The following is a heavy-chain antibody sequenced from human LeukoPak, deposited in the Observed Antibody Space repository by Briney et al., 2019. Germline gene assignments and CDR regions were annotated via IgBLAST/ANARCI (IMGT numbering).Heavy chain of an antibody. CDR2: INTNTGNP. CDR3: ARDVLTRGDSSWYTRYNSYMDV. D-gene: IGHD6-13*01. CDR1: GYIFTSSS. V-gene: IGHV7-4-1*02. J-gene: IGHJ6*03. Sequence: ASVKVSCKASGYIFTSSSLNWVRQAPGQGLEWMGGINTNTGNPTYARGFTGRFVFSLDTSVNTAYLQINSLKAEDTAVYYCARDVLTRGDSSWYTRYNSYMDVWGKGTTVTVSS.